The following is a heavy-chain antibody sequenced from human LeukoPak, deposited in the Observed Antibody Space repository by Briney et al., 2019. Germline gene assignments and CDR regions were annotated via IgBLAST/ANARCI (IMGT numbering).Heavy chain of an antibody. CDR1: GGSISSYY. J-gene: IGHJ4*02. D-gene: IGHD2-8*01. Sequence: PSETLSLTCTVSGGSISSYYWSWIRQPPGKGLEWIGSIFHSGSTYYNPSLKSRVTISVDTSKNQFSLKLSSVTAADTAVYYCARGYCTNAVCSLGPTQAWGQGTLVTVSS. CDR2: IFHSGST. CDR3: ARGYCTNAVCSLGPTQA. V-gene: IGHV4-59*12.